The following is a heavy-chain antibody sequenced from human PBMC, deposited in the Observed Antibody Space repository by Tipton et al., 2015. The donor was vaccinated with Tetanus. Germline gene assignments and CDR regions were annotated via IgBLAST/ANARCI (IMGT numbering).Heavy chain of an antibody. J-gene: IGHJ4*02. Sequence: LRLSCAVSGVSIRSSTYFWGWIRQPPGKGLEWIGHIFYTGSSHYNPSFESRVTISVDTSKNQFSLKLTSVTAADTAVYYCARANNEFPKKGPFDYWGQGALVLVSS. CDR1: GVSIRSSTYF. V-gene: IGHV4-39*07. D-gene: IGHD1-1*01. CDR2: IFYTGSS. CDR3: ARANNEFPKKGPFDY.